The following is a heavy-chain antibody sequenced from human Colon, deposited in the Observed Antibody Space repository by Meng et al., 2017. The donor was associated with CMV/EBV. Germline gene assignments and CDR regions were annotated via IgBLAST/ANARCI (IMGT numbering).Heavy chain of an antibody. J-gene: IGHJ6*02. CDR3: ATSSSTTQMRPRYYYGMDV. CDR2: ISSGGTTI. V-gene: IGHV3-11*04. Sequence: GGSLRLSCKVYGFTFSDYHMSWIRQAPGKGLEWVSYISSGGTTIFYGDSVRGRFTISRDNGKNSLYLQMNSLRAEDTAVYYCATSSSTTQMRPRYYYGMDVWGQGTTVTVSS. CDR1: GFTFSDYH. D-gene: IGHD2-2*01.